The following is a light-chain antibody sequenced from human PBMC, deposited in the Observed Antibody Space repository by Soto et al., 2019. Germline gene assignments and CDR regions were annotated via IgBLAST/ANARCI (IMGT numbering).Light chain of an antibody. CDR1: QSVSSY. V-gene: IGKV3-11*01. Sequence: EIVLTQSPATLSLSPGERATLSCRASQSVSSYLAWYQQKPGQAPTLLIYDASNRATGIPARFSRSGSGTDFTLTISSLEPEDVAVYYCQQRSNWPLTFGGGTKVEIK. CDR2: DAS. CDR3: QQRSNWPLT. J-gene: IGKJ4*01.